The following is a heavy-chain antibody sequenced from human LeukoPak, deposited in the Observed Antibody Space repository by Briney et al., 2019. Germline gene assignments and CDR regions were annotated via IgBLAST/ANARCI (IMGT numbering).Heavy chain of an antibody. J-gene: IGHJ5*02. D-gene: IGHD1-26*01. Sequence: SEALSLTCTVSGGSISSYYWSWIRQPPGKGLEWIGFIYNSGSTNYNPSLKSRVTISVDTSKNQFSLKLSSVTAADTAVYYCARDHSGSYYKWFDPWGQGTMVPGSA. CDR2: IYNSGST. CDR3: ARDHSGSYYKWFDP. CDR1: GGSISSYY. V-gene: IGHV4-59*01.